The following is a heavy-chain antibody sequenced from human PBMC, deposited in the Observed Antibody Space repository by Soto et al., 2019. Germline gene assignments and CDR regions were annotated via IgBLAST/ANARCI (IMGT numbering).Heavy chain of an antibody. CDR2: IYWDDDK. CDR1: GFSLSADGVG. Sequence: QITLKESGPPLVKPTQTLTLTCTFSGFSLSADGVGVGWIRQPPGKALEWLALIYWDDDKRYRASLKSRLTITKDTSKNQVVPTMTNMDPVDTATYYCAHAYGGTSWPNDAFDVWGQGTVVTVSS. J-gene: IGHJ3*01. D-gene: IGHD2-2*01. V-gene: IGHV2-5*02. CDR3: AHAYGGTSWPNDAFDV.